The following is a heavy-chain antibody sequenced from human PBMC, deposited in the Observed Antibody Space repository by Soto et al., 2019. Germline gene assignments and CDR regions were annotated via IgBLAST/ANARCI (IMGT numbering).Heavy chain of an antibody. Sequence: GGSLRLSCAASGFTFDDYAMHWVRQVPGKGLEWVSYISSSGSTIYYADSVKGRFTISRDNAKNSLYLQMNSLRAEDTAVYYCARGLYCSGGSCYAVMVFDYWGQGTLVTVSS. D-gene: IGHD2-15*01. V-gene: IGHV3-48*03. CDR3: ARGLYCSGGSCYAVMVFDY. J-gene: IGHJ4*02. CDR1: GFTFDDYA. CDR2: ISSSGSTI.